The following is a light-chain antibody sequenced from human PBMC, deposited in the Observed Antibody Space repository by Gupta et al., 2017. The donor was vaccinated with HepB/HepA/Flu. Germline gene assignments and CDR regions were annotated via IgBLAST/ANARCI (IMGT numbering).Light chain of an antibody. CDR2: AAS. CDR3: QQRDSTPTT. V-gene: IGKV1-39*01. Sequence: DIQMTQSPSSLSASVGDRVTITCRASQSISSYLNWYQQKPGKAPKLLIYAASSLQSGVPSRFSGSGSGTDFTLTIIRLQPEDFATYYCQQRDSTPTTFGQGTKVEIK. CDR1: QSISSY. J-gene: IGKJ1*01.